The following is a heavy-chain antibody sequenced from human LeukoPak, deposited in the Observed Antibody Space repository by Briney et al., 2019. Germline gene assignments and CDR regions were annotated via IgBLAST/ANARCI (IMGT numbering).Heavy chain of an antibody. D-gene: IGHD5-18*01. Sequence: PGGSLRLSCAASGFTFSSYAMHWVRQAPGKGLEYVSAISSNGGSTYYANSVKGRFTISRDNSKNTLYLQMGSLRAEDMAVYYCARGSPGYSYGYSWPPYYFDYWGQGTLVTVSS. CDR2: ISSNGGST. CDR3: ARGSPGYSYGYSWPPYYFDY. V-gene: IGHV3-64*01. CDR1: GFTFSSYA. J-gene: IGHJ4*02.